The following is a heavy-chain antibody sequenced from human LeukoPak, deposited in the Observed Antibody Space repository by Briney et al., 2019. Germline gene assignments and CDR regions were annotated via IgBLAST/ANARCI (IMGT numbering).Heavy chain of an antibody. D-gene: IGHD3-10*01. CDR1: GGSISSSSYY. V-gene: IGHV4-39*01. Sequence: SETLSLTCTVSGGSISSSSYYWGWIRQPPGKGLEWIGSIYYSGSTYYNPSLKSRVTISVDTSKNQFSLKLSSVTAAGTAVYYCARPYYYGSGTDYWGQGTLVTVSS. CDR3: ARPYYYGSGTDY. CDR2: IYYSGST. J-gene: IGHJ4*02.